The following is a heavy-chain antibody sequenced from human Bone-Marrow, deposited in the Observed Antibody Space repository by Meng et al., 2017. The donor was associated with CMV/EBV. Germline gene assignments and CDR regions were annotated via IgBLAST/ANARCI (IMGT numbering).Heavy chain of an antibody. CDR3: AKRFGDNAFSFDS. Sequence: APGLTFSTEAWSGARQATGKGLEWLSGITGSGGTTSYAESVKGRFTISRDNSKSTLYLQMRSLRAEDTAVYYRAKRFGDNAFSFDSWGQGTLVTVSS. D-gene: IGHD2-21*02. CDR1: GLTFSTEA. V-gene: IGHV3-23*01. J-gene: IGHJ4*02. CDR2: ITGSGGTT.